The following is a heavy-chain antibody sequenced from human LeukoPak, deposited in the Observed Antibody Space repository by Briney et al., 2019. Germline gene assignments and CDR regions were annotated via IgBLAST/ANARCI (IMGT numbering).Heavy chain of an antibody. CDR2: IYYSGST. J-gene: IGHJ6*04. Sequence: SETLSLTCTVSGGSISSSSYYWGWIRQPPGKGLEWIGSIYYSGSTYYNPSLKSRVTISVDTSKNQFSLKLSSVTAADTALYYCARGDDFGDHGPFYYYHIDVWGKGTRVTVSS. CDR3: ARGDDFGDHGPFYYYHIDV. CDR1: GGSISSSSYY. D-gene: IGHD4-17*01. V-gene: IGHV4-39*07.